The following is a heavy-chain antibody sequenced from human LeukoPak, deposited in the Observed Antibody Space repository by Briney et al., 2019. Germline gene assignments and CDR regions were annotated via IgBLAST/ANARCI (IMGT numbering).Heavy chain of an antibody. J-gene: IGHJ4*02. V-gene: IGHV3-23*01. CDR2: IDGGGGRT. CDR3: AKDFYDSSGSRYDY. CDR1: GLSFSGYA. D-gene: IGHD3-22*01. Sequence: PGGSLSLSCTVSGLSFSGYALSWVRQPPGVGLEWVSAIDGGGGRTWHADSVRGRFTISRDNSKNTLFMQMNSLRAEDTAVYYCAKDFYDSSGSRYDYWGQGTLVTVSS.